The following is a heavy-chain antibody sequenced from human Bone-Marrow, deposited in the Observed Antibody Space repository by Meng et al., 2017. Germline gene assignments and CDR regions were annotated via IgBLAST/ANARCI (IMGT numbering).Heavy chain of an antibody. CDR3: ARVSPDYDSSGYYYGDAFDI. D-gene: IGHD3-22*01. CDR1: GFTFTNFA. J-gene: IGHJ3*02. Sequence: GGSLRLSCAASGFTFTNFAMTWVRQAPGKGLEWVSGISGSGDSTYYADSVKGRFTISRDNSKNTLYLQMNSLRAEDTALYYCARVSPDYDSSGYYYGDAFDIWGQGTMVTVSS. V-gene: IGHV3-23*01. CDR2: ISGSGDST.